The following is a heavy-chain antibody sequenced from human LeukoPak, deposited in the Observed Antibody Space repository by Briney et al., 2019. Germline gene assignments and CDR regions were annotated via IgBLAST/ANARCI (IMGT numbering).Heavy chain of an antibody. D-gene: IGHD5-18*01. V-gene: IGHV1-69*04. Sequence: ASVKVSCKASGGTFSSYAIRWVRQAPGQGLEWMGRIIPILNIAHYAQKFQGRVTITADKSTSTAYMELSSLRSEDTAVYYCASRDTAMVNDYWGQGTLVTVSS. CDR2: IIPILNIA. CDR3: ASRDTAMVNDY. J-gene: IGHJ4*02. CDR1: GGTFSSYA.